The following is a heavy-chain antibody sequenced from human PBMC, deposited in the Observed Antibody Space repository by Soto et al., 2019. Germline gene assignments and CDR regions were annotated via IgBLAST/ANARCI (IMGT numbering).Heavy chain of an antibody. D-gene: IGHD2-8*01. CDR3: AKDRRVTGNYYYYGMDV. CDR1: GFTFSSYG. V-gene: IGHV3-30*18. J-gene: IGHJ6*02. CDR2: ISYDGSNK. Sequence: PGGSLRLSCAASGFTFSSYGMHWVRQAPGKGLEWVAVISYDGSNKYYADSVKGRFTISRDNSKNTLYLQMNSLRAEDTAVYYCAKDRRVTGNYYYYGMDVWGQGTTVTVSS.